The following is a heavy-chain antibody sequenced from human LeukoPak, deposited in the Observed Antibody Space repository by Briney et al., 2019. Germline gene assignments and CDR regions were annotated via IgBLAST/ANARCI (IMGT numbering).Heavy chain of an antibody. Sequence: SVKVSCKGSGASLTRHIMDWLRQAPGQEPEWMGLINPALKTSNYAQKFQGRVTITAEESTNTAYMELTSLTSDDTAVYYCARVMRERHHFHSWGQGTLVIVSS. CDR2: INPALKTS. CDR1: GASLTRHI. CDR3: ARVMRERHHFHS. V-gene: IGHV1-69*08. J-gene: IGHJ4*02. D-gene: IGHD1-26*01.